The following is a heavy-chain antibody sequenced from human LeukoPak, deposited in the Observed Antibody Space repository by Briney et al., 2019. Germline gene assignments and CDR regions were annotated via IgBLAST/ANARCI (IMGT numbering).Heavy chain of an antibody. CDR1: GFKFEDYG. D-gene: IGHD1-14*01. CDR3: AKDSRGPREGVGSGMDV. CDR2: ISWNSGTI. V-gene: IGHV3-9*01. J-gene: IGHJ6*01. Sequence: GGSLRLSCVGSGFKFEDYGMQWVRQAPGKGLEWISDISWNSGTIGYADSVKGRFTISRDNAKNSPYLQMSGLRGEDTALYNSAKDSRGPREGVGSGMDVWGQGTTVTVSS.